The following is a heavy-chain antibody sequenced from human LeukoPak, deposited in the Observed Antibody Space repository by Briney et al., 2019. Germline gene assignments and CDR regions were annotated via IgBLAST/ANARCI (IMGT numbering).Heavy chain of an antibody. V-gene: IGHV4-39*01. J-gene: IGHJ4*02. CDR2: IYYSGST. CDR3: PRPSRTNYYFDY. CDR1: GGSISSSSYY. Sequence: KPSETLSLTCTVSGGSISSSSYYWGWIRQPPGKGLEWIGSIYYSGSTYYNPSLKSRVTISVDTSKNQFSLKLSSVTAADTAVYYCPRPSRTNYYFDYWGQGTLVTVSS. D-gene: IGHD2-8*01.